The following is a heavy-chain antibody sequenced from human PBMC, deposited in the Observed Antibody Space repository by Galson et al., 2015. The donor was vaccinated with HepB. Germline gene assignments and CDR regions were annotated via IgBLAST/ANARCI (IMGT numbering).Heavy chain of an antibody. V-gene: IGHV3-30*18. D-gene: IGHD6-13*01. CDR3: AKAGTACYFDY. CDR2: ISYDGSNK. CDR1: GFTFSSYG. Sequence: SLRLSCAASGFTFSSYGMHWVRQAPGKGLEWVAVISYDGSNKYYADSVKGRFTISRDNSKNTLYLQMNSLRAEDTAVYYCAKAGTACYFDYWGQGTLVTVSS. J-gene: IGHJ4*02.